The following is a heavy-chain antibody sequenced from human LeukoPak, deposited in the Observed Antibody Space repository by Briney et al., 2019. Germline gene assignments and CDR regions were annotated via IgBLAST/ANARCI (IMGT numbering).Heavy chain of an antibody. V-gene: IGHV5-51*01. D-gene: IGHD1-7*01. CDR1: GYTFTSYW. Sequence: GESLQISCKGSGYTFTSYWIGWVRQLPGKGLEWMGVIYGADYTTIYSPPFHGQITISADKSISTAYLQWTSLKASDTAMYYCARRPAGTRTFDYWGQGALVTVSS. CDR3: ARRPAGTRTFDY. CDR2: IYGADYTT. J-gene: IGHJ4*02.